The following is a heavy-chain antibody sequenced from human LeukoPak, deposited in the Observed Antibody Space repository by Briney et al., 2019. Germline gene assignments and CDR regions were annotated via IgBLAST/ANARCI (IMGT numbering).Heavy chain of an antibody. V-gene: IGHV3-74*01. J-gene: IGHJ4*02. CDR2: LNTEGGGT. CDR1: GFTYSNYW. Sequence: GGSLRLSCAASGFTYSNYWMHWVRQAPGKGLVWVSRLNTEGGGTSYADSVKGRFTISRDNAKNTLYLQINSLRAEDTAVYYCASALYSQGFYWGQGTLVTVSS. CDR3: ASALYSQGFY. D-gene: IGHD4-11*01.